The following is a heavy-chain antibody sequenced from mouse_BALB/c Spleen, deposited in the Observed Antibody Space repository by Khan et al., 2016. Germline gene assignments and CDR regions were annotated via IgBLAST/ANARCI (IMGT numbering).Heavy chain of an antibody. J-gene: IGHJ2*01. CDR1: GFTFSNFG. V-gene: IGHV5-17*02. Sequence: EVELVESGGGLVQPGGSRKLSCAASGFTFSNFGMHWIRQAPEKGLEWVAYISSGSGTKYYADTVKGRFTISRDNPKNTLFLQRPRLRSEDTAIYEWARLKDWEVPCDHWGQGTTLTVSA. D-gene: IGHD4-1*01. CDR3: ARLKDWEVPCDH. CDR2: ISSGSGTK.